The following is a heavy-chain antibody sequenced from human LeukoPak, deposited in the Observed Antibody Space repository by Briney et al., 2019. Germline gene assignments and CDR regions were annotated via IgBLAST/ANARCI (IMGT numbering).Heavy chain of an antibody. CDR2: IYYGGST. V-gene: IGHV4-39*07. CDR1: GGSISSGSYY. D-gene: IGHD6-19*01. CDR3: AREGPGSGWSFDY. J-gene: IGHJ4*02. Sequence: SETLSLTCTVSGGSISSGSYYWGWIRQPPGKGLEWIGSIYYGGSTYYNPSLKSRVTISVDTSKNQFSLKLSSVTAADTAVYYCAREGPGSGWSFDYWGQGTLVTVSS.